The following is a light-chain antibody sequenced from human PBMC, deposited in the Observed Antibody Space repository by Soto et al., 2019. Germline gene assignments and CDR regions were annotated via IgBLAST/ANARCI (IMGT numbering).Light chain of an antibody. CDR3: SSFTSSSTLV. CDR1: SSDLGSHNH. J-gene: IGLJ3*02. Sequence: QSALTQPPSVSGSPGQSVTISCTGTSSDLGSHNHVSWYQQPPGTAPKLMIYEVSNRPSGVPDRFSGSKSGNTASLTISGLQAEDEADYYCSSFTSSSTLVFGGGTKLTVL. CDR2: EVS. V-gene: IGLV2-18*02.